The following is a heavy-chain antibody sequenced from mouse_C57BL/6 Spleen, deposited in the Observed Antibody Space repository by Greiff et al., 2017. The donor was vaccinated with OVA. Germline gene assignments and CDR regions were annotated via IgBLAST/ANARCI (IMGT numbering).Heavy chain of an antibody. Sequence: QVQLKQPGAELVKPGASVKMSCKASGYTFTSYWITWVKQRPGQGLEWIGDIYPGSGSTNYNEKFKSKATLTVDTSSSTAYMQLSSLTSEDSAVYYCAREGTYGTWFAYWGQGTLVTVSA. J-gene: IGHJ3*01. CDR3: AREGTYGTWFAY. CDR1: GYTFTSYW. V-gene: IGHV1-55*01. CDR2: IYPGSGST. D-gene: IGHD1-1*01.